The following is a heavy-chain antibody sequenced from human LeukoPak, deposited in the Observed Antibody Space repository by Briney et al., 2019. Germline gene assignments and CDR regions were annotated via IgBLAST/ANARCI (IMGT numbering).Heavy chain of an antibody. CDR3: AIPHRAFIGAFEF. Sequence: ASVTVSCQVFGYTLNELSMHWVRQAPGEGLEWMGSFYPEDGDAIHAQKFQGRVTMTEDTLTDTASMELSSLTSEDTAAYYCAIPHRAFIGAFEFWGRGTMVTVSS. J-gene: IGHJ3*01. V-gene: IGHV1-24*01. D-gene: IGHD2-15*01. CDR2: FYPEDGDA. CDR1: GYTLNELS.